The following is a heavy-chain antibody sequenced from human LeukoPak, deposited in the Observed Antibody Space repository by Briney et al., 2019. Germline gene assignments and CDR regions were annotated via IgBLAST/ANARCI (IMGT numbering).Heavy chain of an antibody. Sequence: ASVKVSCKASGDTFTSYAMNWVRQAPGQGLEWMGWINTNTGNPTYAQGFTGRFVFSLDTSVSTAYLQISSLKAEDTAVYYCARDPHTRYYYMEVWGKGDTVTVSS. V-gene: IGHV7-4-1*02. CDR2: INTNTGNP. CDR1: GDTFTSYA. D-gene: IGHD2-2*02. J-gene: IGHJ6*03. CDR3: ARDPHTRYYYMEV.